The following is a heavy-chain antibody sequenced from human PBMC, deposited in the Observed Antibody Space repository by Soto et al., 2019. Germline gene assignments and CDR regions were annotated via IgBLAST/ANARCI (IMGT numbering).Heavy chain of an antibody. Sequence: PSETLSLTCTVSGGPISNYYWSWIRQPPGKGPEWIGYIYYSGSTKYNPSLKSRVSMSVDTSKNQFFLNLRPVSAADTAVYYCARDIYTSDLGYWGQGALVTVSS. D-gene: IGHD2-2*02. CDR2: IYYSGST. CDR3: ARDIYTSDLGY. J-gene: IGHJ4*02. V-gene: IGHV4-59*01. CDR1: GGPISNYY.